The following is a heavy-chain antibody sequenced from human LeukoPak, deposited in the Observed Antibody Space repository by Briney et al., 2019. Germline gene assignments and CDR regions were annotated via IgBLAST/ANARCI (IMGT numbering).Heavy chain of an antibody. D-gene: IGHD6-13*01. V-gene: IGHV4-38-2*02. CDR3: ARDQLGSYSSSWHEGRVY. CDR2: IYHSGST. J-gene: IGHJ4*02. Sequence: NPSETLSLTCTVSGYSISSGYYWGWIRQPPGKGLEWIGSIYHSGSTYYNPSLKSRVTISVDTSKNQFSLKLSSVTAADTAVYYCARDQLGSYSSSWHEGRVYWGQGTLVTVSS. CDR1: GYSISSGYY.